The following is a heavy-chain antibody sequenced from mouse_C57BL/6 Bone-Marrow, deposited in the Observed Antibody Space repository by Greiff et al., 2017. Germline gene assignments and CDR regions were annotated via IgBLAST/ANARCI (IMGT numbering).Heavy chain of an antibody. CDR3: ARTSVGPYYFDY. CDR1: GFSLTSYG. J-gene: IGHJ2*01. V-gene: IGHV2-2*01. Sequence: QVPLKESGPGLVQPSQSLSITCTVSGFSLTSYGVHWVRQSPGQGLEWLGVIWSGGSTDYNADFIYRLIIRKDNSKSQVFCKMNSLQADDTALYYCARTSVGPYYFDYWGQGTTLTVSS. CDR2: IWSGGST. D-gene: IGHD4-1*01.